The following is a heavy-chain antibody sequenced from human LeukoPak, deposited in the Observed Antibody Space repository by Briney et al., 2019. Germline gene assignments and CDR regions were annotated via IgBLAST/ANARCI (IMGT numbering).Heavy chain of an antibody. D-gene: IGHD5-18*01. CDR1: GGSTSNGDYY. Sequence: SETLSLTCTVSGGSTSNGDYYWSWIRQPPGKGLEWIGYIYYSGSTYYNPSLKSRVTISVDTSKNQFSLKLSSVTAADTAVYYCARRRGDTAMVTDYWGQGTLVTVSS. J-gene: IGHJ4*02. V-gene: IGHV4-30-4*01. CDR2: IYYSGST. CDR3: ARRRGDTAMVTDY.